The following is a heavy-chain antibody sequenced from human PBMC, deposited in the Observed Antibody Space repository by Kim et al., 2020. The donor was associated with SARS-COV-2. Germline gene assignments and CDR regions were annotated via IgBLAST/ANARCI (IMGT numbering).Heavy chain of an antibody. CDR2: FDPEDGET. CDR3: ATDLPPNTHDYGDYAPARDYYGMDV. D-gene: IGHD4-17*01. CDR1: GYTLTELS. J-gene: IGHJ6*02. Sequence: ASVKVSCKVSGYTLTELSMHWVRQAPGKGLEWMGGFDPEDGETIYAQKFQGRVTMTEDTSTDTAYMELSSLRSEDTAVYYCATDLPPNTHDYGDYAPARDYYGMDVWGQGTTVTVSS. V-gene: IGHV1-24*01.